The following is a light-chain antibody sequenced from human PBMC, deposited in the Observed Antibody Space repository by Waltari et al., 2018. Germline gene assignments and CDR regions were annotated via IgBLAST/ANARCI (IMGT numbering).Light chain of an antibody. Sequence: SYEVTQPLSVSVSPGQTASITCSGDQLGEKYVCWYQQKPGQSPVLVIYRNTKRPSGIPERFSGSNSGNTATLTISGTQALDEADYYCQVWDKTTGVFGTGTKVTVL. CDR3: QVWDKTTGV. CDR2: RNT. CDR1: QLGEKY. V-gene: IGLV3-1*01. J-gene: IGLJ1*01.